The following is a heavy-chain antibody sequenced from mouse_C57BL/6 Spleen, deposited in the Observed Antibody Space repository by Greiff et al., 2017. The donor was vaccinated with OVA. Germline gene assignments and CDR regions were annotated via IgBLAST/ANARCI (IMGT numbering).Heavy chain of an antibody. J-gene: IGHJ1*03. CDR1: GFTFSDYG. Sequence: EVQLVESGGGLVKPGGSLKLSCAASGFTFSDYGMHWVRQAPEKGLEWVAYISSGSSTIYYADTVKGRFTISRDNAKNTLFLQMTSLRSEDTAMYYCARDYDYDGVRNYWYFDVWGTGTTVTVSS. CDR3: ARDYDYDGVRNYWYFDV. CDR2: ISSGSSTI. D-gene: IGHD2-4*01. V-gene: IGHV5-17*01.